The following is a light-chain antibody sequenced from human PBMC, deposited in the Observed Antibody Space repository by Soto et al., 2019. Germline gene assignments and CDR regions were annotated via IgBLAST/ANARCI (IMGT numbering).Light chain of an antibody. CDR3: SSYTSSSTRV. CDR1: SSDVGGYNY. V-gene: IGLV2-14*01. CDR2: EVS. Sequence: QSALTQPASVSGSPGQSITISCTGTSSDVGGYNYVSWYQQHPGKAPKLMIYEVSNRPSGVSNRFSGSKSGNTASLTISGLQDEDEADYYRSSYTSSSTRVFGGGTKLTVL. J-gene: IGLJ3*02.